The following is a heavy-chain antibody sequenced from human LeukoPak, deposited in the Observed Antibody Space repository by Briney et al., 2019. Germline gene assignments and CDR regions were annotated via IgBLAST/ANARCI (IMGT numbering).Heavy chain of an antibody. CDR3: VRESIDTLGGPHAFDI. J-gene: IGHJ3*02. D-gene: IGHD2-2*02. CDR2: ISINGDTT. Sequence: GGSLRLSCAASGFTFNNYAMSWVRQAPGKGLDYLSAISINGDTTYYADSVKGRFTISRDNSKHTLYLQMSSLRPDDTAVYYCVRESIDTLGGPHAFDIWGQGTMVTVSS. CDR1: GFTFNNYA. V-gene: IGHV3-64D*06.